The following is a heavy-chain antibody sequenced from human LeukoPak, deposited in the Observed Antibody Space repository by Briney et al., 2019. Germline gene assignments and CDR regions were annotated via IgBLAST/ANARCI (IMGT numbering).Heavy chain of an antibody. CDR1: GGSFGGYY. Sequence: SETLSLTCAVYGGSFGGYYWSWIRQPPGKGLEWIGSFHHSGSTPYNPSLNSRVSISVDTSKNQLSLKLSSVTAADTAVYYCARREGYNFDYWGQGTLVTVSS. J-gene: IGHJ4*02. V-gene: IGHV4-34*01. CDR2: FHHSGST. CDR3: ARREGYNFDY. D-gene: IGHD5-24*01.